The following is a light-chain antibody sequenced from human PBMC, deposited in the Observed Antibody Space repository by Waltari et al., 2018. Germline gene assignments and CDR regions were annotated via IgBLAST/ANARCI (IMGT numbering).Light chain of an antibody. V-gene: IGLV3-21*04. CDR2: YDS. CDR3: QVWDNSSDHPI. Sequence: SYLLTPPPSASVAPGKTAGITCGGDNIISKIGPWYQQKPGQAPVLVIYYDSDRPSGIPERFSGSNSGSTATLTISRVEAEDEADYYCQVWDNSSDHPIFGGGTKLTVL. CDR1: NIISKI. J-gene: IGLJ2*01.